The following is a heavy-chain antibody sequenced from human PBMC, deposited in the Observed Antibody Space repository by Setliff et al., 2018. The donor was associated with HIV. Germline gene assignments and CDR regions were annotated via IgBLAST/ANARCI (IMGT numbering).Heavy chain of an antibody. D-gene: IGHD5-18*01. V-gene: IGHV4-4*09. CDR1: GGSITRYY. CDR2: IYISGST. CDR3: ARHGRSYGYIDY. Sequence: SETLSLTCTVSGGSITRYYWSWIRQSPGKGLEWIGYIYISGSTDYSPSLKSRVTISADTSKNQVSLKLSSVTAADTALYFCARHGRSYGYIDYWGQGTLVTVSS. J-gene: IGHJ4*02.